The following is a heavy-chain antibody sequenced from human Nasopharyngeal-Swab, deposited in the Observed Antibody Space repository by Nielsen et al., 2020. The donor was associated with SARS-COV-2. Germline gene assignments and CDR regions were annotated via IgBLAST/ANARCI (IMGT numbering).Heavy chain of an antibody. J-gene: IGHJ4*02. CDR1: GYSFSSYW. CDR2: IYPGDSDT. V-gene: IGHV5-51*01. D-gene: IGHD6-19*01. Sequence: GGSLRLSCKGSGYSFSSYWIGWVRQMPGKGLEWMGIIYPGDSDTRYSPSFQGQVTISADKSISTAYLQWSSLKASDTAMYYCARQTKQWLSDFDYWGQGTLVTVSS. CDR3: ARQTKQWLSDFDY.